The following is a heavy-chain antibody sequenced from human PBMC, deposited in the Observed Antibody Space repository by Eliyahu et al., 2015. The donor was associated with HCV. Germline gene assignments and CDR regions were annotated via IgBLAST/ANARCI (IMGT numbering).Heavy chain of an antibody. D-gene: IGHD4-17*01. V-gene: IGHV4-30-2*01. CDR1: GGSINSAIYS. J-gene: IGHJ2*01. CDR3: ARAIFYADGDYYFDL. Sequence: QLQLQESGSGLVKPSQTLSLTCGVSGGSINSAIYSWNWIRQPPGKGLEWIGYIYHSGTTYYSPSLKSRVTISVDSSKNQFSLKLSSVTAADTAVYYCARAIFYADGDYYFDLWGRGTLVSVSS. CDR2: IYHSGTT.